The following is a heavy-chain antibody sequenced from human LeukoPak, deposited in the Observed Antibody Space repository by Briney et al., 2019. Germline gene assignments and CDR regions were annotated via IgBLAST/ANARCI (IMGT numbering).Heavy chain of an antibody. Sequence: PSETLSLTCSVPGASISSGSNYWGWIRQPPGKGLEWIGSIYYSGSTYYNPSLKSRVTISVDTSKNQFSLKLSSVTAADTAVYYCARGGWEYYYIPHPDAFDIWGQGTMVTVSS. J-gene: IGHJ3*02. CDR2: IYYSGST. V-gene: IGHV4-39*01. CDR1: GASISSGSNY. D-gene: IGHD3-10*01. CDR3: ARGGWEYYYIPHPDAFDI.